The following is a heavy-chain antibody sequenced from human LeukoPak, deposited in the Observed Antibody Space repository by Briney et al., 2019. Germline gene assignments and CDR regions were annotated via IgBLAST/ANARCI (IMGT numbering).Heavy chain of an antibody. V-gene: IGHV4-30-2*01. CDR3: ASNWNVQDAFDI. J-gene: IGHJ3*02. CDR2: IYHSGST. Sequence: SETLSLTCAVPGGSISSGGYSWSWIRQPPGKGLEWIGYIYHSGSTYYNPSLKSRVTISVDRSKNQFSLKLSSVTAADTAVYYCASNWNVQDAFDIWGQGTMVTVSS. CDR1: GGSISSGGYS. D-gene: IGHD1-20*01.